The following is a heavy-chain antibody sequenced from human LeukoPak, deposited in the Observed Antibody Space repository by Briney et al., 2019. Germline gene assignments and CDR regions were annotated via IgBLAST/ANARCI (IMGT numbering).Heavy chain of an antibody. D-gene: IGHD3-22*01. CDR3: ARTPPGYYDSSGYAFDI. V-gene: IGHV3-53*01. CDR1: GFTLKYYA. CDR2: IYSGGST. Sequence: GGSLRLSCAASGFTLKYYAMNWVRQAPGKGLEWVSVIYSGGSTYYADSVKGRFTISRDNSKNTLYLQMNSLRAEDTAVYYCARTPPGYYDSSGYAFDIWGQGTMVTVSS. J-gene: IGHJ3*02.